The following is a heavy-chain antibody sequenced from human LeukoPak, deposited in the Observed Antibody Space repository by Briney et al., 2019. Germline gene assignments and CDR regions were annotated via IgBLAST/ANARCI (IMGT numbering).Heavy chain of an antibody. V-gene: IGHV4-4*07. CDR1: GGSISSYY. Sequence: SETLSLTCTVSGGSISSYYWSWIRQPAGKGLEWIGRIYTSGSTNYNPSLQSRVTMSVDTSKNQFSLKLSSVTAADTAVYYCARGVGTMVRGVLYYYYYMDVWGKGTTVTISS. CDR3: ARGVGTMVRGVLYYYYYMDV. J-gene: IGHJ6*03. CDR2: IYTSGST. D-gene: IGHD3-10*01.